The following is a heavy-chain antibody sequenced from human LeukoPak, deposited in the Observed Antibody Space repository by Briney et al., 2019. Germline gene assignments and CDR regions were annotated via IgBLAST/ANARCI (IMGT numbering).Heavy chain of an antibody. CDR2: ISSSSSTI. J-gene: IGHJ6*02. Sequence: GGSLRLSCAGSGFTFSSYEMNWVRQAPGKGLEWVSYISSSSSTIYYADSVKGRFTISRDNAKNSLYLQMNSLRAEDTAVYYCARDSESGTFSMDVWGQGTTVTVFS. V-gene: IGHV3-48*03. CDR1: GFTFSSYE. CDR3: ARDSESGTFSMDV. D-gene: IGHD1-26*01.